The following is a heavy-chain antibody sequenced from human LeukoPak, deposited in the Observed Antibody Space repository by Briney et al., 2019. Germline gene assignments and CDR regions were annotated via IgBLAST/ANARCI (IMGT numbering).Heavy chain of an antibody. J-gene: IGHJ4*02. D-gene: IGHD3-16*02. V-gene: IGHV2-5*02. Sequence: SGPTLVKPAQTLTLTCTFSGFSLSTSGVGVGWIRQPPGKALEWLALIYWDDDKRYSPSLKSRLTITKDTSKNQVVLTMTNMDPVDTATYYCAHSGGHYDYVWGSYRYISYFDYWGQGTLVTVSS. CDR2: IYWDDDK. CDR1: GFSLSTSGVG. CDR3: AHSGGHYDYVWGSYRYISYFDY.